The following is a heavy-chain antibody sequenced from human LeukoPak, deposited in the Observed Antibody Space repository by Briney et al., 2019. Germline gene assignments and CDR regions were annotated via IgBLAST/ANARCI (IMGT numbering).Heavy chain of an antibody. CDR3: ARDRVDCGGDCLSLRLDAFDI. CDR1: GYTFTSYG. J-gene: IGHJ3*02. V-gene: IGHV1-18*01. CDR2: ISAYNGNT. D-gene: IGHD2-21*01. Sequence: GASVKVSCKASGYTFTSYGISWVRQAPGQGLEWMGWISAYNGNTNYAQKLQGRVTMTTDTSTSTAYMELRSLRSDDTAVYYCARDRVDCGGDCLSLRLDAFDIWGQGTMVTVSS.